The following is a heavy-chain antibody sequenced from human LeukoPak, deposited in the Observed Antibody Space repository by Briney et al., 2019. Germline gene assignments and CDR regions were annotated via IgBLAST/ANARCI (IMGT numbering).Heavy chain of an antibody. Sequence: SETLSLTCTVSGGSISSGSYYWSWIRQPAGKGLEWIGRIYTSGSTNYNPSLKSRVTISVDTSKNQFSLKLSSVTAADTAVYYCARIVGPRYDILTGYYTDYYYYYMDVWGKGTTVTVSS. D-gene: IGHD3-9*01. CDR2: IYTSGST. J-gene: IGHJ6*03. V-gene: IGHV4-61*02. CDR3: ARIVGPRYDILTGYYTDYYYYYMDV. CDR1: GGSISSGSYY.